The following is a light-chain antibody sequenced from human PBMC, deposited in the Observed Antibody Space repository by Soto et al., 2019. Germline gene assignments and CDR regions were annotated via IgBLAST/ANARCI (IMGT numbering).Light chain of an antibody. J-gene: IGKJ1*01. Sequence: EIVLTQSPGTLSLSPGERATLSCRASQSVSGSYLVWYQQKPGQAPRLLIYGASSRAAGIPDRFSGRGSGTDFTLTISRLEPEDFAVYYCHQYGSSHSTFGQGTKVEIK. CDR1: QSVSGSY. CDR3: HQYGSSHST. CDR2: GAS. V-gene: IGKV3-20*01.